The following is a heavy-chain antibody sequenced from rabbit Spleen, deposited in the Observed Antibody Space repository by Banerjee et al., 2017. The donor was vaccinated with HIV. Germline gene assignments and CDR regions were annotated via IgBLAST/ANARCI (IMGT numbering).Heavy chain of an antibody. D-gene: IGHD4-1*01. CDR1: GFDFSSYY. CDR2: IVPIFGGT. J-gene: IGHJ4*01. CDR3: VREVAAKFGL. V-gene: IGHV1S7*01. Sequence: QSLVESGGGLVQPGGSLKLSCKASGFDFSSYYMSWVRQAPGKGLEWIGYIVPIFGGTYYASWVNGRFTISSHNAQNTLYLQLNSLTAADTATYFCVREVAAKFGLWGPGTLVTVS.